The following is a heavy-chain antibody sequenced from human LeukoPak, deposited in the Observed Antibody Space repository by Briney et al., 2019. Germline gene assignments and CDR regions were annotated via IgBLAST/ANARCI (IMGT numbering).Heavy chain of an antibody. CDR2: ISGSGGST. CDR3: AKALNPKYSSGQNRFDP. CDR1: GFTFSSYA. Sequence: PGGSLRLSCAASGFTFSSYAMSWVRQAPGKGLEWVSAISGSGGSTYYADSVKGRFTISRDNSKNTLYLQMNSLRAEDTAVYYCAKALNPKYSSGQNRFDPWGQGTLVTVSS. D-gene: IGHD6-19*01. J-gene: IGHJ5*02. V-gene: IGHV3-23*01.